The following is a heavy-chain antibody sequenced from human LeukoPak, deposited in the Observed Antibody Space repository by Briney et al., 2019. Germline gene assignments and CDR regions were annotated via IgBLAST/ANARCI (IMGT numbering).Heavy chain of an antibody. CDR2: ISYDGSNK. Sequence: GGSLRPSCAASGFTFSSYGMHWVRQAPGKGLEWVAVISYDGSNKYYADSVKGRFTISRDNSKNTLYLQMNSLRAEDTAVYYCAKDQEVVVAATYDFDYWGQGTLVTVSS. V-gene: IGHV3-30*18. J-gene: IGHJ4*02. D-gene: IGHD2-15*01. CDR3: AKDQEVVVAATYDFDY. CDR1: GFTFSSYG.